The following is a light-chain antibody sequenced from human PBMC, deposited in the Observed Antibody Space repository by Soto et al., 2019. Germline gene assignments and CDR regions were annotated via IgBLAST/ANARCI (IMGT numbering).Light chain of an antibody. CDR3: QSFDSSLCIRI. Sequence: QSVLTQPPSMSGAPGQRVTISCTGSSSNIGAGYDVHWYQQLPGTAPKLLIYGNNNRPSGVPDRFSGSKSGTSASLAITGLQAEDEADYSCQSFDSSLCIRIFGGGTKLTVL. V-gene: IGLV1-40*01. J-gene: IGLJ2*01. CDR2: GNN. CDR1: SSNIGAGYD.